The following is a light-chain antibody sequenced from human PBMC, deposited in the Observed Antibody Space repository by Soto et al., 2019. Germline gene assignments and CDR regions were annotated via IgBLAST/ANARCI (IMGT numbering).Light chain of an antibody. CDR2: EVS. CDR3: ASYTSTCTRV. V-gene: IGLV2-14*03. Sequence: QSVLTQPASVSGSPVQSIAISRTATNSDVGAYEYVSWYQQHPDKAPILMIYEVSNRPSGVSYRFSGSKSFNTAILIISWLQAEYETDYYFASYTSTCTRVVGTGTKVTVL. J-gene: IGLJ1*01. CDR1: NSDVGAYEY.